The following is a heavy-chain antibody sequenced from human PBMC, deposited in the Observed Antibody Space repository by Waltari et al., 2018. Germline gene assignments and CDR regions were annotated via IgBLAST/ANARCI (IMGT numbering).Heavy chain of an antibody. Sequence: EVQLLESGGGLVQPGGSLRRSCAASGFPFSTYFMNWVRQAPGKGFEWVSSISDAGGIINYADSVKGRFIISRDNSKNTLYLQMNSLRADDTAVYYCARGSGVDSWGQGTLVTISS. D-gene: IGHD7-27*01. CDR1: GFPFSTYF. CDR3: ARGSGVDS. CDR2: ISDAGGII. J-gene: IGHJ4*02. V-gene: IGHV3-23*01.